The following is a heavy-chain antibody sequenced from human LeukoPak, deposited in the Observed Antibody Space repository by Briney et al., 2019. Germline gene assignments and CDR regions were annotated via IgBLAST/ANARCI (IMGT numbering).Heavy chain of an antibody. Sequence: SETLSLTCTVSGGSISSSSYYWGWIRQPPGKGLEWIGSIYYSGSTYYNPSLKSRVTISVDTSKNQFSLKLSSVTAADTAVYYCARRSKVLLWFGGPFDYWGQGTLVTVSS. CDR3: ARRSKVLLWFGGPFDY. J-gene: IGHJ4*02. CDR2: IYYSGST. V-gene: IGHV4-39*01. CDR1: GGSISSSSYY. D-gene: IGHD3-10*01.